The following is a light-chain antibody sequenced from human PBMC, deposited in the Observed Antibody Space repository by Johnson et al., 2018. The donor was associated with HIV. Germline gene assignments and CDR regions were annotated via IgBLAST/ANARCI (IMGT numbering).Light chain of an antibody. Sequence: QSVLTQPPSVSAAPGQTVTISCSGSSSNIGNNYVSWYHHLPGTAPKLLIYDNDKRPSGTPDRFSGSKSATSATLGITGLQTGDEADYYCGTWETSLSAGLRDVFGPGTKVTVL. V-gene: IGLV1-51*01. CDR2: DND. J-gene: IGLJ1*01. CDR1: SSNIGNNY. CDR3: GTWETSLSAGLRDV.